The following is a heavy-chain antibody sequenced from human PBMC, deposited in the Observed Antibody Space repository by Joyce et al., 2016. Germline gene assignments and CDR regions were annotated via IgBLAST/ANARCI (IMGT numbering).Heavy chain of an antibody. CDR2: ITHSGST. Sequence: QVQLQQWGAGLLKPSETLSLTCAVYGGSFSGYYWSWNRQPPGKGLEWIGEITHSGSTNYNPALKSRVTISVDTSKNQFSLMLSSVTAADAAVYYCARGLHGSGSYYEEQYYFDYWGQGTLVTVSS. CDR1: GGSFSGYY. J-gene: IGHJ4*02. D-gene: IGHD3-10*01. CDR3: ARGLHGSGSYYEEQYYFDY. V-gene: IGHV4-34*01.